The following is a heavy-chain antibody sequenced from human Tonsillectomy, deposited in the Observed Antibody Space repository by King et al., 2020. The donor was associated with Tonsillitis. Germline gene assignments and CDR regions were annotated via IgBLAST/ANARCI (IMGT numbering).Heavy chain of an antibody. CDR3: ARDGRDDVLFEGWSY. Sequence: QLVQSGAEVKKPGASVKVTCKASGYTFTSYGVSWVRQAPGQGLEWMGWISTYNGNTNYAQKLQGRVTMTTDTSTSTAYMELRSLRSDDTAVYYCARDGRDDVLFEGWSYWGQGTLVTVSS. CDR2: ISTYNGNT. CDR1: GYTFTSYG. V-gene: IGHV1-18*04. J-gene: IGHJ4*02. D-gene: IGHD3-16*01.